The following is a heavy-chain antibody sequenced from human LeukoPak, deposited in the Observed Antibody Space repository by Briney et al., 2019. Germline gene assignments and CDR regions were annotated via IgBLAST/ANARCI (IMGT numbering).Heavy chain of an antibody. CDR1: GGSISSSNW. Sequence: PSETLSLTCAVSGGSISSSNWWSWVRQPPGKGLEWIGEIYHSGSTNYNPSLKSRVTISVDKSKNQFSLKLSSVTAADTAVYYCARDLRWVGATGWFDPWGQGTLVTVSS. CDR2: IYHSGST. V-gene: IGHV4-4*02. CDR3: ARDLRWVGATGWFDP. J-gene: IGHJ5*02. D-gene: IGHD1-26*01.